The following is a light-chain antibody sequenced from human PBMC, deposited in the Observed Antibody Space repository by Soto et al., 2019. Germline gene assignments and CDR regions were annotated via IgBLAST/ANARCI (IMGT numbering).Light chain of an antibody. V-gene: IGKV1-39*01. CDR2: AAS. CDR1: QSIRQF. CDR3: QQCYSGPPLS. J-gene: IGKJ4*01. Sequence: DIQMTQSPSSLSASVGDRVTITCRASQSIRQFLNWYQQKPGKAPELLIYAASILHTGVPSRFSGSTSGTEFTITISNLQPEDYATYYCQQCYSGPPLSCGGGTKVEI.